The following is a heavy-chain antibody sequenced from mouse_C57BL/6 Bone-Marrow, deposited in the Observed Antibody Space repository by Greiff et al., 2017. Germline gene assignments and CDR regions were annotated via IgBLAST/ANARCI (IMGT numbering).Heavy chain of an antibody. V-gene: IGHV1-69*01. CDR1: GYTFTSYW. D-gene: IGHD1-1*01. Sequence: VQLQQPGAELVMPGASVKLSCKASGYTFTSYWMHWVKQRPGQGLEWIGEIDPSDSYTNYNQKFKGTSTLTVDKSSSTAYMQLSSLTSEDSAVYYCARDYYGSSPWFAYWGQGTLVTVSA. CDR3: ARDYYGSSPWFAY. CDR2: IDPSDSYT. J-gene: IGHJ3*01.